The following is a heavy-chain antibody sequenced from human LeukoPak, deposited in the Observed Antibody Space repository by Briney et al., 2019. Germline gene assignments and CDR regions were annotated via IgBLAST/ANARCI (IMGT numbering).Heavy chain of an antibody. CDR1: GGTFSSYA. Sequence: SVKVSCKASGGTFSSYAISWVRQAPGQGLEWMGGIIPIFGTANYAQKFQGRVTITADESTSTAYMELGSLRSEDTAVYYCARAKNEMATTYYFDYWGQGTLVTVSS. D-gene: IGHD5-24*01. J-gene: IGHJ4*02. V-gene: IGHV1-69*13. CDR2: IIPIFGTA. CDR3: ARAKNEMATTYYFDY.